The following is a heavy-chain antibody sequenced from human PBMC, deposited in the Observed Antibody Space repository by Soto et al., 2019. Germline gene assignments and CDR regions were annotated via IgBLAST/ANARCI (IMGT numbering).Heavy chain of an antibody. D-gene: IGHD3-10*01. CDR1: GGSFSGYY. Sequence: SETLSLTCAIYGGSFSGYYWSWIRQPPGKGLEWIGEISHSGSTNYNPSLKSRVTISVDTSKNQFSLNLSSVTAADTAVYYCARGRQRGSGSYRDYFDYWGQGSLVTVSS. V-gene: IGHV4-34*01. CDR3: ARGRQRGSGSYRDYFDY. J-gene: IGHJ4*02. CDR2: ISHSGST.